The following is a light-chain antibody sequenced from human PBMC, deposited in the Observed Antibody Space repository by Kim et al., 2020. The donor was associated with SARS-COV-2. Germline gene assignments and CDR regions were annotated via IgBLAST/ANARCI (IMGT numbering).Light chain of an antibody. CDR2: DAS. J-gene: IGKJ4*01. CDR3: QQGSNWPPT. CDR1: QSISSY. V-gene: IGKV3-11*01. Sequence: SPPWEKATIACRASQSISSYLAWYQQRPGQAPRLLNYDASNRATGIPARFSGSGSGIDFTLTISSLGPEDFAVYYYQQGSNWPPTFGGGTKVEI.